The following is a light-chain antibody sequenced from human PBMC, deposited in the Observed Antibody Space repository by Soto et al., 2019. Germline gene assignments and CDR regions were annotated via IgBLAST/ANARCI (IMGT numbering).Light chain of an antibody. CDR3: MQALQTPPYT. CDR2: LGS. CDR1: QSLLHSNGYNF. V-gene: IGKV2-28*01. Sequence: DIVMTQSPLSLPVTPGEPASISGRSSQSLLHSNGYNFLDWYLQKPGQSPQLLIYLGSNRASGVPDRFSGSGSGTDFTLKISRVEAGDVAVYYCMQALQTPPYTFSQGTKLEIK. J-gene: IGKJ2*01.